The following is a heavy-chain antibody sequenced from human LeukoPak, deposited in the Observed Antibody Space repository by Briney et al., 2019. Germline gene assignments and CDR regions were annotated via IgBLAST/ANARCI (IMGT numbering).Heavy chain of an antibody. J-gene: IGHJ5*02. CDR1: VFRFSSFY. CDR2: IKQDGSEK. CDR3: ARDGLSAALDR. V-gene: IGHV3-7*01. D-gene: IGHD2-2*01. Sequence: GGSLRLSCVSSVFRFSSFYMSWVRQAPGMGLEWVANIKQDGSEKYYVDSVKGRFTISRDNAKNSLYLQMSSLRDEDTAVYYCARDGLSAALDRWGQGTLVTVPS.